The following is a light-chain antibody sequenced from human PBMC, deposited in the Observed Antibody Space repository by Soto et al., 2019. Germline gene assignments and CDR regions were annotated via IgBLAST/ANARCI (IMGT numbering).Light chain of an antibody. V-gene: IGKV3D-15*01. CDR3: QQANSPPRP. CDR2: GAS. Sequence: LSASPVTRATISGRASQSVSSNLAWYQQKPGQAPRLLIYGASTRATGIPARFSGSGSGTEFTLTISSLPSADIAPYYSQQANSPPRPFGQGT. J-gene: IGKJ5*01. CDR1: QSVSSN.